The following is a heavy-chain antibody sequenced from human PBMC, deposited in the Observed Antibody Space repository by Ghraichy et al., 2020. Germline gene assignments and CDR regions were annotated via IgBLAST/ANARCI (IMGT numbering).Heavy chain of an antibody. V-gene: IGHV4-39*01. D-gene: IGHD5-18*01. CDR3: ARHPSESSYGYADY. CDR2: VHYSGST. Sequence: SETLSLTCTVSGDSISSSYYYWGWIRQPPGKGLEWIGNVHYSGSTYYNPSLKSRVTLSVDTSKNQFSLKLNFVTAADTAVYYCARHPSESSYGYADYWGQGTLVTVSS. J-gene: IGHJ4*02. CDR1: GDSISSSYYY.